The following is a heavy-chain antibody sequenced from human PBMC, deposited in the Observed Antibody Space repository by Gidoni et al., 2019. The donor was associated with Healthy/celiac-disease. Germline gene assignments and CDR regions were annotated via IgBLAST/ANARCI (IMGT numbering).Heavy chain of an antibody. CDR1: GGPISSGGYY. D-gene: IGHD3-9*01. V-gene: IGHV4-31*03. Sequence: QVQLQESGPGLVKPSQTLSLTCTVSGGPISSGGYYWSWIRQHPGKGLEWIGYIYYSGSTYYNPSLKSRVTISVDTSKNQFSLKLSSVTAADTAVYYCARANRFDWLLSWFDPWGQGTLVTVSS. CDR3: ARANRFDWLLSWFDP. J-gene: IGHJ5*02. CDR2: IYYSGST.